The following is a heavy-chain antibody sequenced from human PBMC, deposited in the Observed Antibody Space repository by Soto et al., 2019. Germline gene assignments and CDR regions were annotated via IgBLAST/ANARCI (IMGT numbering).Heavy chain of an antibody. J-gene: IGHJ4*02. CDR3: AAAGVGATESFDY. D-gene: IGHD1-26*01. V-gene: IGHV1-58*02. CDR2: IVVGSGNT. CDR1: GFTFTSSA. Sequence: GASVKVSCKASGFTFTSSAMQWVRQARGQRLEWIGWIVVGSGNTNYAQKFQERVTITRDMSTSTAYMELSSLRSEDTAVYYCAAAGVGATESFDYWGQGALVTVSS.